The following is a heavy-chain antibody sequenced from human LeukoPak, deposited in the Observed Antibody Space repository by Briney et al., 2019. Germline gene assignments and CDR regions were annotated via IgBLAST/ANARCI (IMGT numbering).Heavy chain of an antibody. Sequence: PGGSLRLSCAASGFTFSSYAMHWVRQAPGKGLEWVAVISYDGSNKYYADSVKGRFTISRDNSKNTLYLQMNSLRAEDTAVYYCARVVELPAFDYWGQGTLVTVSS. CDR3: ARVVELPAFDY. CDR1: GFTFSSYA. J-gene: IGHJ4*02. V-gene: IGHV3-30-3*01. CDR2: ISYDGSNK. D-gene: IGHD1-26*01.